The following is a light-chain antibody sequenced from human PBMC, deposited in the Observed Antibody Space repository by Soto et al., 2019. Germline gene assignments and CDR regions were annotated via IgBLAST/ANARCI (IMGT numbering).Light chain of an antibody. J-gene: IGKJ1*01. CDR1: QNLLYSPNNRNY. CDR2: WAS. V-gene: IGKV4-1*01. CDR3: QHYYTSPRT. Sequence: DIVMTQSPDSLAVSLGEKATINCKSSQNLLYSPNNRNYLAWYQQKPGHPPRLLIYWASIRASGVPDRFSGTGSGTDFTLTISSLQAEDVAVYPCQHYYTSPRTFGQGTRVEIK.